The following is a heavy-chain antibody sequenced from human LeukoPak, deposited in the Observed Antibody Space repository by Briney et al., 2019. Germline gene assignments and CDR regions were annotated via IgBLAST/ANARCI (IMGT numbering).Heavy chain of an antibody. V-gene: IGHV3-30*04. CDR1: GFTFSSYA. D-gene: IGHD2-15*01. J-gene: IGHJ4*02. CDR2: ISYDGSNK. Sequence: GGSLRLSCAASGFTFSSYAMHWVRQAPGKGLEWVAVISYDGSNKYYADSVKGRFTISRDNSKNTLYLQMNGLRAEDTAVYYCARPDIVVVVAAVPFDYWGQGTLVTVSS. CDR3: ARPDIVVVVAAVPFDY.